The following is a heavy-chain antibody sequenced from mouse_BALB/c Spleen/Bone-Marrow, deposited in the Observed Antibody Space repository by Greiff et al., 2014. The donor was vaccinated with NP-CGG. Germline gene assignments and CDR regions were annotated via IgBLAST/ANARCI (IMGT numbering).Heavy chain of an antibody. CDR2: IYPGDGDT. CDR1: GYTFTSYW. J-gene: IGHJ2*01. CDR3: ARGFPFDY. Sequence: VMLVESGAELARPGASVKLSCKASGYTFTSYWMQWVKQRPGQGLEWIGAIYPGDGDTRYTQKFRGKATLTAGKSSSTAYMQLSSLASEDSAVYYCARGFPFDYWGQGTTLTVSS. V-gene: IGHV1-87*01.